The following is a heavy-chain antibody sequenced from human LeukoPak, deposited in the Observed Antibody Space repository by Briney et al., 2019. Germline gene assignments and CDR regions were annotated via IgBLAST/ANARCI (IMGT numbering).Heavy chain of an antibody. CDR1: GYSFTDYY. Sequence: ASVKVSCKASGYSFTDYYILWARRPPGPGLEWMGWINPNSGATIYAQKFLGRGTMTRATNITTASMVLFGSRSEDTAAYFCARQPIRGTNGRDPGGGRTRVSVSS. CDR2: INPNSGAT. V-gene: IGHV1-2*02. D-gene: IGHD1-1*01. CDR3: ARQPIRGTNGRDP. J-gene: IGHJ5*02.